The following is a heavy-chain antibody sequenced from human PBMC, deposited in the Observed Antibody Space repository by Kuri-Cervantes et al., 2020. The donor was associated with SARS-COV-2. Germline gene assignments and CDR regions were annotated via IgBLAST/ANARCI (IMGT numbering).Heavy chain of an antibody. CDR1: GYTFTSYG. V-gene: IGHV1-18*01. J-gene: IGHJ4*02. D-gene: IGHD3-3*01. CDR3: ARDFWSGYYMSYYFDY. Sequence: ASVKVSCKASGYTFTSYGISWVRQAPGQGLEWMGWISAYNGNTNYAQKLQGRVTMTTDTSTSTAYMELRSLRSDDTAVYYCARDFWSGYYMSYYFDYCGQGTLVTVSS. CDR2: ISAYNGNT.